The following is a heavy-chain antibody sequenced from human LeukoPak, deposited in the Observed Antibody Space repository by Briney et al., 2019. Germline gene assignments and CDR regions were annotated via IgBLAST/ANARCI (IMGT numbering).Heavy chain of an antibody. J-gene: IGHJ4*02. CDR1: GFTLSTYW. D-gene: IGHD6-19*01. CDR3: ARDRGSSGRLGRFDN. V-gene: IGHV3-7*01. Sequence: GGSLRLSCAASGFTLSTYWMTWVRQAPGKGLEWVANIKQDGSEKYYVDSVKGRFTISKDNAKKLLYLQMNSLRVEDTAVYYCARDRGSSGRLGRFDNWGQGTLVTVSP. CDR2: IKQDGSEK.